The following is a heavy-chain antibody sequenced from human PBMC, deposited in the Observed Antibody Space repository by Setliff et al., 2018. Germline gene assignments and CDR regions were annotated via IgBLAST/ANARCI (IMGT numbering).Heavy chain of an antibody. CDR2: IIPILGIA. J-gene: IGHJ4*02. D-gene: IGHD6-13*01. Sequence: SVKVSCKASGYTFTSYVMNWVRQAPGQGLEWMGWIIPILGIANYAQKFQGRVTITADKSTSTAYMELSSLRSEDTAVYYCARDRVAAAGEIRYYFDYWGQGTLVTVSS. V-gene: IGHV1-69*10. CDR3: ARDRVAAAGEIRYYFDY. CDR1: GYTFTSYV.